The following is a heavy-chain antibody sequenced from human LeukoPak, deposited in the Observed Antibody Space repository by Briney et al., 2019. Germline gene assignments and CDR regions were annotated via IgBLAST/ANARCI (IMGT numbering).Heavy chain of an antibody. CDR1: GFTFSSCE. Sequence: PGGSLRLSCAASGFTFSSCEMNWVRQAPGRGLEWVSYISGSGGTIYYADSVKGRFTISRDNAKNSLHLQMNSLRAEDTAVYYCAKDISYYYDSGGYPEYFQHWGQGTLVTVSS. D-gene: IGHD3-22*01. J-gene: IGHJ1*01. V-gene: IGHV3-48*03. CDR3: AKDISYYYDSGGYPEYFQH. CDR2: ISGSGGTI.